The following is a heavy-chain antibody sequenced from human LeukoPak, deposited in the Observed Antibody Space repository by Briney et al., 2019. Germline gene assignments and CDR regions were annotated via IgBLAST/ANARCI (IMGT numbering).Heavy chain of an antibody. D-gene: IGHD4-11*01. CDR3: ARGEAYSNYEDY. V-gene: IGHV1-18*01. CDR1: GYTFTRYG. Sequence: ASVTVSCKASGYTFTRYGISWVRQAPGQGGEWMGWISAYNGATNYAQKLQDRVTMTTDTSTSTAYMELRSLRSDDTAVYYCARGEAYSNYEDYWGQGTLVTVSS. CDR2: ISAYNGAT. J-gene: IGHJ4*02.